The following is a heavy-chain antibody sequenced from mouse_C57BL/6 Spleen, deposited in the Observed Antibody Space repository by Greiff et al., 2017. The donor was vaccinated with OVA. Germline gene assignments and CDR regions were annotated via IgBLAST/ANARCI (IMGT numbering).Heavy chain of an antibody. V-gene: IGHV5-17*01. CDR3: AMDYYGSSSRYFDY. Sequence: VQLKESGGGLVKPGGSLKLSCAASGFTFSDYGMHWVRQAPEKGLEWVAYISSGSSTIYYADTVKGRFTISRDNAKNTLFLQMTSLRSEDTAMYYCAMDYYGSSSRYFDYWGQGTTLTVSS. CDR2: ISSGSSTI. CDR1: GFTFSDYG. J-gene: IGHJ2*01. D-gene: IGHD1-1*01.